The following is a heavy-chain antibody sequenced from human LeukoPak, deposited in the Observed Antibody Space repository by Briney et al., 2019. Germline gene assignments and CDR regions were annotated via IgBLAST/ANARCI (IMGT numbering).Heavy chain of an antibody. Sequence: GRSLRLSCAASGFTFDDYAMHWVRQAPGKGLEWVSGISWNSGSIGYADSVKGRFTISRDNAKNSLYLQMNSLRAEDTAVYYCARDGFIVVESYFDYWGQGTLVTVSS. D-gene: IGHD2-15*01. J-gene: IGHJ4*02. CDR2: ISWNSGSI. CDR3: ARDGFIVVESYFDY. V-gene: IGHV3-9*01. CDR1: GFTFDDYA.